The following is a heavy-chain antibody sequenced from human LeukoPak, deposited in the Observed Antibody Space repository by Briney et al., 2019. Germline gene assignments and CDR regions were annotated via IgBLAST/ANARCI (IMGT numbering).Heavy chain of an antibody. J-gene: IGHJ6*03. CDR3: AREYSNPFRGYYYYYYMDV. Sequence: GGSLRLSCAASGFTFSDYYMSWIRQAPGKGLEWVSYISSSGSTIYYADSVKGRFTISRDNAKNSLYLQMNSLRAEDTAVYYCAREYSNPFRGYYYYYYMDVWGKGTTVTVSS. CDR1: GFTFSDYY. D-gene: IGHD4-11*01. CDR2: ISSSGSTI. V-gene: IGHV3-11*01.